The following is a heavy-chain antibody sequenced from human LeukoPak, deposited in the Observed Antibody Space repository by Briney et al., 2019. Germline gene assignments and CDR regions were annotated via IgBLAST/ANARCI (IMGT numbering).Heavy chain of an antibody. Sequence: SETLSLTCAVYGGSFSGYYWSWIRQPPGKGLEWIGEINHSGSTNYNPSLKSRVTISVDTSKNQFSLKLSSVTAVDTAVYYCARRMTTRAFDIWGQGTMVTVSS. V-gene: IGHV4-34*01. CDR3: ARRMTTRAFDI. J-gene: IGHJ3*02. D-gene: IGHD1-14*01. CDR1: GGSFSGYY. CDR2: INHSGST.